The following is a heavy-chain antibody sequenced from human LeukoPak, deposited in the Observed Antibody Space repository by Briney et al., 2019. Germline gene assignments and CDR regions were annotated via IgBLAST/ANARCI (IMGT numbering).Heavy chain of an antibody. V-gene: IGHV3-66*01. CDR1: GFTVSSNL. CDR2: IYSGGST. CDR3: ARDKTAMAEPFDY. D-gene: IGHD6-19*01. Sequence: GGPLRLSCAASGFTVSSNLMNWVRQAPGKGLEWVSVIYSGGSTYYADSVKGRFTISRDNSKNTVYLQMNSLRAEDTAVYYCARDKTAMAEPFDYLGQAAMLSVSS. J-gene: IGHJ4*02.